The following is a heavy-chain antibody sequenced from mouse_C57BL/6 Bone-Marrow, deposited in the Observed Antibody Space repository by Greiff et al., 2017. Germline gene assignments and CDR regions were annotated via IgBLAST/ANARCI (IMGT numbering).Heavy chain of an antibody. V-gene: IGHV1-78*01. CDR1: GYTFTDHT. CDR2: IYPRDGST. Sequence: QVQLQQSDAELVKPGASVKISCKVSGYTFTDHTIHWMKQRPEQGLEWIGYIYPRDGSTKYNEKFKGKATLTADKSASTAYMQLNSLTSEDSAVYFCARSPVYYDSAYYAMDYWGQGTSVTVSS. J-gene: IGHJ4*01. CDR3: ARSPVYYDSAYYAMDY. D-gene: IGHD2-4*01.